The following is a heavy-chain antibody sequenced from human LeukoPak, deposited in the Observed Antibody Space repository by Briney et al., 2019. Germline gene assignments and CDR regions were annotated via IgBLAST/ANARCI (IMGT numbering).Heavy chain of an antibody. Sequence: SETLSLTCTVSGGSLSSGDYYWSWIRQPPGKGLEWLGYIYYSGSTYYNPSLKSRVTISVDTSKNQFSLKLSSVTAADTAVYYCASSTPSRAFDIWGQGTMVTVSS. CDR1: GGSLSSGDYY. D-gene: IGHD2-2*01. CDR2: IYYSGST. J-gene: IGHJ3*02. V-gene: IGHV4-30-4*08. CDR3: ASSTPSRAFDI.